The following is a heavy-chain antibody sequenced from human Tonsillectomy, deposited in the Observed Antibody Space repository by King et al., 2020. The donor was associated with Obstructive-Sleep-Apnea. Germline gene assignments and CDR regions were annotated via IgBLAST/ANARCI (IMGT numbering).Heavy chain of an antibody. D-gene: IGHD3-10*01. CDR3: AKDSLVAYYYGSGTTVPLYYYYGMDV. CDR2: IRYDGSNK. J-gene: IGHJ6*02. Sequence: VQLVESGGGVVQPGESLRLSCAASGFTFSSYGRHWVRQAPGKGLEWVAFIRYDGSNKYYADSVKGRFTISRENSKNTLYLQMNSLRAEDTAVYYCAKDSLVAYYYGSGTTVPLYYYYGMDVWGQGTTVTVSS. CDR1: GFTFSSYG. V-gene: IGHV3-30*02.